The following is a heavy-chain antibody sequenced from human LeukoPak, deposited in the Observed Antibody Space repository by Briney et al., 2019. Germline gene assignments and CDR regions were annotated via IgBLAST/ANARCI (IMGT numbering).Heavy chain of an antibody. D-gene: IGHD2-2*01. CDR1: GGSISSYY. V-gene: IGHV4-59*08. CDR2: IYYSGST. CDR3: ARHGLSSHCSSTSCYLRGVYYYYGMDV. J-gene: IGHJ6*02. Sequence: SETLSLTCTVSGGSISSYYWSWIRQPPGKGLEWIGYIYYSGSTNYNPSLKSRVTISVDTSKNQFSLKLSSVTAADTVVYYCARHGLSSHCSSTSCYLRGVYYYYGMDVWGQGTTVTVSS.